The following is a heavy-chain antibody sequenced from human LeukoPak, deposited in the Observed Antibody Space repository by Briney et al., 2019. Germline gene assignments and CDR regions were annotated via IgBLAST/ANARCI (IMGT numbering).Heavy chain of an antibody. CDR2: VHASGSS. J-gene: IGHJ2*01. CDR3: ARDRNYWYFDL. Sequence: SESVSLTCSASGCALSSESYYWIWLRQAAGQGLEWIGRVHASGSSNYNSSLKGRVNISIDYSKKHFSLELTSVTAADTAVYYCARDRNYWYFDLWGRGTLVAVSS. CDR1: GCALSSESYY. V-gene: IGHV4-61*02.